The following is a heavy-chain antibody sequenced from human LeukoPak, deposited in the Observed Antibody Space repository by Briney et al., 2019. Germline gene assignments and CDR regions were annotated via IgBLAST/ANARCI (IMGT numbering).Heavy chain of an antibody. V-gene: IGHV3-30*02. CDR2: IRYDGCNK. CDR1: GFTFSSYG. Sequence: GGSLRLSCAAPGFTFSSYGMHWVRQAPGKGLEWVAFIRYDGCNKYYADSVKGRFTISRDNSKNTLYLQMNSLRAEDTAVYYCAKARPGALVVIAIGFYFDYWGQGTLVTVSS. CDR3: AKARPGALVVIAIGFYFDY. J-gene: IGHJ4*02. D-gene: IGHD2-21*01.